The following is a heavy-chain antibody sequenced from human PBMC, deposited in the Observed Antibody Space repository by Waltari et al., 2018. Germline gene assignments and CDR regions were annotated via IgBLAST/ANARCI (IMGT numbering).Heavy chain of an antibody. CDR2: IIPIFGKG. CDR3: ASSEQTGTPVGYTFDI. Sequence: QVQLVQSGAEVKKPGSSVKVSCKASGGPLRSYAIDWVRQAPGPGPEWVGGIIPIFGKGNHAQKFPGRVTITADESTSTAYMELSSLRSEDTAVYYCASSEQTGTPVGYTFDIWGQGTMVTVSS. V-gene: IGHV1-69*01. CDR1: GGPLRSYA. D-gene: IGHD1-1*01. J-gene: IGHJ3*02.